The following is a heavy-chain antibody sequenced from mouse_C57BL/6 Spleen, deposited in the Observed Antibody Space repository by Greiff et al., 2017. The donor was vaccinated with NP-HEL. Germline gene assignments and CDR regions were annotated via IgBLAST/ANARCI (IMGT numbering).Heavy chain of an antibody. CDR1: GYTFTSYW. D-gene: IGHD1-1*01. Sequence: QVHVKQPGAELVRPGSSVKLSCKASGYTFTSYWMHWVKQRPIQGLEWIGNIDPSDSETHYNQKFKDKATLTVDKSSSTAYMQLSSLTSEDSAVYYCARGDYYGRYFDVWGTGTTVTVSS. CDR2: IDPSDSET. V-gene: IGHV1-52*01. J-gene: IGHJ1*03. CDR3: ARGDYYGRYFDV.